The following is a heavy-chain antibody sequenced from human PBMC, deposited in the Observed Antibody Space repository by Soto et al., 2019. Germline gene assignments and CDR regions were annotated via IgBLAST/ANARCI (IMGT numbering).Heavy chain of an antibody. Sequence: PSQTLSLTCAISGDSVSSNSAALNWIRQSPSRGLEWLGRTYYRSKWYNDYAVSVKSRITINPDTSKNQFSLQLNSVTPEDTAVDYCARDLAVSFISSSCFSSETPPGCYWYFHFWGWGTQVTVSS. CDR2: TYYRSKWYN. CDR3: ARDLAVSFISSSCFSSETPPGCYWYFHF. V-gene: IGHV6-1*01. J-gene: IGHJ2*01. D-gene: IGHD2-2*01. CDR1: GDSVSSNSAA.